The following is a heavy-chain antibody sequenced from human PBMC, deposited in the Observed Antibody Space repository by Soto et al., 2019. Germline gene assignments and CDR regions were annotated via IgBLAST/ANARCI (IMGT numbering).Heavy chain of an antibody. V-gene: IGHV1-69*13. CDR1: GGTFSSYA. Sequence: GSSVKVSCKASGGTFSSYAISWVRQAPGQGLEWMGGIIPIFGTANYAQKFQGRVTITADESTSTAYMELSSLRSEDTAVYYCARDLDVYDSSGYYETMPYYFDYWGQGTLVTVSS. J-gene: IGHJ4*02. D-gene: IGHD3-22*01. CDR3: ARDLDVYDSSGYYETMPYYFDY. CDR2: IIPIFGTA.